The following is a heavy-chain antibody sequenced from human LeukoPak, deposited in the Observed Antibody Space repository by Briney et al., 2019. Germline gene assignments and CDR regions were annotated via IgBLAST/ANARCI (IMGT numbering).Heavy chain of an antibody. Sequence: APVKVSCKASGYTFTSYYMHWVRQAPGQGLEWMGIINPSGGSTTYAQKFQGRVTMTRDASTSAVYMELRSLRSEDTAVYYCARDRDSDSSGYLAYWGQGTLVTVSS. D-gene: IGHD3-22*01. J-gene: IGHJ4*02. CDR2: INPSGGST. V-gene: IGHV1-46*01. CDR3: ARDRDSDSSGYLAY. CDR1: GYTFTSYY.